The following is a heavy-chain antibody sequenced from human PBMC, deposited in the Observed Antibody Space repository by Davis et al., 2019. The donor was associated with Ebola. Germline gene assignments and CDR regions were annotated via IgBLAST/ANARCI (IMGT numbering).Heavy chain of an antibody. Sequence: SVKVSCKASGYTSTDYAISWVRQAPGQGLEWMGGIIPIFGTANYAQKFQGRVTITADESTSTAYMELSSLRSEDTAVYYCARANEWLPGYFDSWGQGTLVTVSS. CDR3: ARANEWLPGYFDS. D-gene: IGHD6-19*01. CDR1: GYTSTDYA. V-gene: IGHV1-69*13. CDR2: IIPIFGTA. J-gene: IGHJ4*02.